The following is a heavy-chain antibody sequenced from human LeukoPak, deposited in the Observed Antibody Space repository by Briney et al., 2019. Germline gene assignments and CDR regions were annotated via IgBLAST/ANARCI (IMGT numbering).Heavy chain of an antibody. CDR2: ISSSGSTI. CDR1: GFTFSSYE. CDR3: AKDLIRDRWFGES. V-gene: IGHV3-48*03. J-gene: IGHJ5*02. Sequence: GGSLRLSCAASGFTFSSYEMNWGRQAPGKGLEWGSYISSSGSTIYYADSVKGRFTISRDNAKNSLYLQMNSLRAEDTAVYYCAKDLIRDRWFGESWGQGTLVTVSS. D-gene: IGHD3-10*01.